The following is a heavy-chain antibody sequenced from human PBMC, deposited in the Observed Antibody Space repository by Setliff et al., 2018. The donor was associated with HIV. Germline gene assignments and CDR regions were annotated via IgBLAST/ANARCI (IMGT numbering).Heavy chain of an antibody. CDR3: ASFVGATGGYI. Sequence: SETLSLTCTVSGGSIRSGSHFWSWIRQPAGKAPEYIGHISTSGNTYYNPSLKSRVTISVDTSKNQFSLKLSSVTAADTATYYCASFVGATGGYIWGQGTKVTVSS. V-gene: IGHV4-61*09. J-gene: IGHJ3*02. D-gene: IGHD1-26*01. CDR1: GGSIRSGSHF. CDR2: ISTSGNT.